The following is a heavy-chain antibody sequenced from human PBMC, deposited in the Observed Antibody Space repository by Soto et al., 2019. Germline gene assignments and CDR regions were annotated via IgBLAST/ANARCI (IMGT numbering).Heavy chain of an antibody. CDR1: GFTFSTYN. V-gene: IGHV3-48*01. D-gene: IGHD6-13*01. Sequence: EVHLVESGGGLVQPGGSLRLSCAASGFTFSTYNMNWVRQAPGKGLEWVSFISRTGSAIYYGDSVRGRFTVSRDNDKSALFLQMDSLRVEDTAVYFCARDLGYRSNWQPGELDHWGQGNLVTVS. J-gene: IGHJ4*02. CDR3: ARDLGYRSNWQPGELDH. CDR2: ISRTGSAI.